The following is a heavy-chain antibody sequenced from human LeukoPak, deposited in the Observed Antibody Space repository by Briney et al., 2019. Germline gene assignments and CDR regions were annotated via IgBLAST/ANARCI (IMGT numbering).Heavy chain of an antibody. V-gene: IGHV3-33*01. CDR1: GFTFSSYG. CDR3: AGGIAAAGTDY. J-gene: IGHJ4*02. Sequence: PGGSLRLSCAASGFTFSSYGMHWVRQAPGKGLEWVAVIWYDGSNKYYADSVKGRFTISGDNSKNTLYLQMNSLRAEDTAVYYCAGGIAAAGTDYWGQGTLVTVSS. CDR2: IWYDGSNK. D-gene: IGHD6-13*01.